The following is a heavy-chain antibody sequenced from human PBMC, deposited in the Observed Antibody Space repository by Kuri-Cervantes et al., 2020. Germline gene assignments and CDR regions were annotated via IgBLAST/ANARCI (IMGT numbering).Heavy chain of an antibody. CDR3: ARIRGKKMVRGVPVSSWHYYGMDV. CDR1: GGSISSTNW. CDR2: IYHSGST. J-gene: IGHJ6*02. D-gene: IGHD3-10*01. V-gene: IGHV4-4*02. Sequence: SETLSLTCAVSGGSISSTNWWNWVRQPPGKGLEWIGEIYHSGSTNYNPSLKSRVTISVDKSKNQFSLKLSSVTAADTAVYYCARIRGKKMVRGVPVSSWHYYGMDVWGQGTTVTVSS.